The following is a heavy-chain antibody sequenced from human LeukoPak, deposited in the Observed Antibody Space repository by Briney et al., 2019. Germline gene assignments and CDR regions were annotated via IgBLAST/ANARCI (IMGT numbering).Heavy chain of an antibody. J-gene: IGHJ4*01. V-gene: IGHV4-39*02. D-gene: IGHD3/OR15-3a*01. Sequence: SETLSLTGTGSGVSISSSSYYWGWIRQPPGKGLEWIGSIYYSGSTYYNPSLKSRVTISVDTSKNHFSLKLRSVTAADTAVYYCARLVFGRRAGGTYWGQGTLVIVSS. CDR1: GVSISSSSYY. CDR3: ARLVFGRRAGGTY. CDR2: IYYSGST.